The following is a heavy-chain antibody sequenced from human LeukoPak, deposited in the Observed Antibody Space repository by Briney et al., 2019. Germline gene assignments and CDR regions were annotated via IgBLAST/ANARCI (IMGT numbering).Heavy chain of an antibody. V-gene: IGHV3-48*04. CDR1: GFTFSSYS. CDR3: ARDFPGVGVAGSWPLDY. CDR2: ISSSSSTI. Sequence: PGRSLRLSCAASGFTFSSYSMNWVRQAPGKGLEWVSYISSSSSTIYYADSVKGRFTISRDNAKNSLYLQMNSLTAEDTAVYYCARDFPGVGVAGSWPLDYWGQGTLVTVSS. D-gene: IGHD6-19*01. J-gene: IGHJ4*02.